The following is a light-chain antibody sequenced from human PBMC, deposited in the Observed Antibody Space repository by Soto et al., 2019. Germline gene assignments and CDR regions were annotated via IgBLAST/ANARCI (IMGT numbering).Light chain of an antibody. CDR1: QGISSY. V-gene: IGKV1-9*01. J-gene: IGKJ5*01. CDR2: AAS. Sequence: IQLTQSPSSLSASVGDRVTITCRASQGISSYLAWYQQKPGKAPKLLIYAASTLQSGVPSRFSGSGAGTDFPLTLSSLQPEDFAPYYCQQLNNYSITVGQGTRLESK. CDR3: QQLNNYSIT.